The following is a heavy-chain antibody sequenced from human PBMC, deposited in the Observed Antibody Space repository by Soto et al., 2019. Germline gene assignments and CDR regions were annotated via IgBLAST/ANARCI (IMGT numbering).Heavy chain of an antibody. D-gene: IGHD1-26*01. J-gene: IGHJ6*02. CDR1: GYTFTSYG. Sequence: QVKLVQSGAEVKKPGASVKVSCKASGYTFTSYGISWVRQAPGQGLEWMGWISAYNGNTNYAQKLQGRVTMTTDTSTSTAYMELRSLRSVDTAVYYCARVGGSRWYYYGMDVWGQGTTVTVSS. V-gene: IGHV1-18*04. CDR2: ISAYNGNT. CDR3: ARVGGSRWYYYGMDV.